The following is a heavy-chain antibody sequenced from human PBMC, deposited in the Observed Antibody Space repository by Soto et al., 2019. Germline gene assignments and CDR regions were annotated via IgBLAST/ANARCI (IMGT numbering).Heavy chain of an antibody. J-gene: IGHJ4*02. V-gene: IGHV3-66*01. CDR2: IYSGGSGST. CDR3: ARDGSSRPTEY. Sequence: EVQLVESGGGLVQPGGSLRLSCAASGFTVSSNYMSWVRQAPGKGLEWVSVIYSGGSGSTYYADSVKGRFPISRDISKTTVYLQMNSLRAEDTAVYYCARDGSSRPTEYWGQGTLVTVSS. D-gene: IGHD3-10*01. CDR1: GFTVSSNY.